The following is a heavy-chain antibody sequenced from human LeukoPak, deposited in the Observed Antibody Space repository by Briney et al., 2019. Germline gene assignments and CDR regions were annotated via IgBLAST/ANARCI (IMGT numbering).Heavy chain of an antibody. D-gene: IGHD3-22*01. CDR2: IIPIFGTA. J-gene: IGHJ5*02. V-gene: IGHV1-69*13. CDR3: ARDDSSGYYRNWFDP. CDR1: GGTFSSYA. Sequence: SVKASCKASGGTFSSYAISWVRQAPGQGLKWMGGIIPIFGTANYAQKFQGRVTITADESTSTAYMELSSLRSEDTAVYHCARDDSSGYYRNWFDPWGQGTLVTVSS.